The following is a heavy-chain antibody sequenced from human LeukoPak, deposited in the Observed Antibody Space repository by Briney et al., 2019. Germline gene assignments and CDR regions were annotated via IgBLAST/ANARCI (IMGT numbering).Heavy chain of an antibody. Sequence: GGSLRLSCVASGFTFSSYCMHWVRQAPGKRLECVSRIKNDASYADYGGSVQGRFTISRDNAKNTLYLQMNRLRAEDTALYYCVRDDDFNSVDLWGQGILVSVSS. CDR1: GFTFSSYC. D-gene: IGHD4-23*01. CDR3: VRDDDFNSVDL. CDR2: IKNDASYA. J-gene: IGHJ4*02. V-gene: IGHV3-74*01.